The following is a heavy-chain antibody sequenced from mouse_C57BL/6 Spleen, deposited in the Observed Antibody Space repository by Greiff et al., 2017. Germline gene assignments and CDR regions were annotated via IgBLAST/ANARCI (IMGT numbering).Heavy chain of an antibody. D-gene: IGHD1-1*01. V-gene: IGHV5-16*01. J-gene: IGHJ1*03. CDR2: INYDGSST. CDR1: GFTFSDYY. Sequence: EVKVVESEGGLVQPGSSMKLSCTASGFTFSDYYMAWVRQVPEKGLEWVANINYDGSSTYYLDSLKSRFIISRDNAKNILYLQMSSLKSEDTATYYCARDGYYGSILYWYFDVWGTGTTVTVSS. CDR3: ARDGYYGSILYWYFDV.